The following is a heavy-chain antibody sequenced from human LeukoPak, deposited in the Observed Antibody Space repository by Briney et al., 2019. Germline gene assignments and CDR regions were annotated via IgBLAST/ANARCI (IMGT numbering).Heavy chain of an antibody. CDR2: IRYDGSYK. D-gene: IGHD3-3*01. Sequence: PGGSLRLSCAASGFTFSSYGMHWARRAPGKGLEWVAFIRYDGSYKYYADSVKGRSTISRDNSKNTLSLQMSSLRAEDTAVYYCAKDYRDYDFWSGYYTGDNYFDYWGQGTLVTVSS. V-gene: IGHV3-30*02. J-gene: IGHJ4*02. CDR3: AKDYRDYDFWSGYYTGDNYFDY. CDR1: GFTFSSYG.